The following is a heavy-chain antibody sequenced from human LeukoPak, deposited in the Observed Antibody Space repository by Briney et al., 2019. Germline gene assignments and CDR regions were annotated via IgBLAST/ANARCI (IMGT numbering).Heavy chain of an antibody. Sequence: GGSLRLSCAASGFTFSSYAMSWVRQAPGKGLEWVSAISGSGGSTYYADSVKGRFTISRDNSKNTLYLQMNSLRAEDTAVYYCARDYSSSWLRFFDYWGQGTLVTVSS. J-gene: IGHJ4*02. CDR3: ARDYSSSWLRFFDY. D-gene: IGHD6-6*01. V-gene: IGHV3-23*01. CDR2: ISGSGGST. CDR1: GFTFSSYA.